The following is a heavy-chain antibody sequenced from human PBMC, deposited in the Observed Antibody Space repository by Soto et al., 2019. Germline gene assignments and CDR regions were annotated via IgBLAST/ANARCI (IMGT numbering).Heavy chain of an antibody. CDR3: ARGIEAAMLDILGTSRNYYYYYYMDV. J-gene: IGHJ6*03. Sequence: ASVKVSCKASGYTFTSYDINWVRQATGQGLEWMGWMNPNSGNTGYAQKFQGRVTMTRNTSISTAYMELSSLRSEDTAVYYCARGIEAAMLDILGTSRNYYYYYYMDVWGKGTTVTVSS. V-gene: IGHV1-8*01. CDR2: MNPNSGNT. CDR1: GYTFTSYD. D-gene: IGHD2-2*01.